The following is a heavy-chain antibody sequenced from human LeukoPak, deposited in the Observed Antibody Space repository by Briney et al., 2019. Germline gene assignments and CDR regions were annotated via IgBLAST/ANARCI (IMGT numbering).Heavy chain of an antibody. CDR1: GFTFSVSL. J-gene: IGHJ4*02. CDR2: IKSDGSGT. V-gene: IGHV3-74*01. CDR3: AKDYFGSIDY. Sequence: GGSLRLSCTTSGFTFSVSLMHWVRQAPGKGLAWVSVIKSDGSGTTYADSVKGRFTISRDYAKNTVYLQMNSLRDDDTAMYYCAKDYFGSIDYWGQGTLVTVSS. D-gene: IGHD2/OR15-2a*01.